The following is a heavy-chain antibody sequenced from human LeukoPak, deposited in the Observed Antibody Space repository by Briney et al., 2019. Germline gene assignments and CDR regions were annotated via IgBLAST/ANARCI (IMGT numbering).Heavy chain of an antibody. CDR3: ARGSTSDWPLDH. D-gene: IGHD6-19*01. Sequence: ASVKVSCKASGYTFTSYTIHWVRQAPGQRLEWMGWINAGNGNTKYSQKFQDRVTITRDTSASTVYMELSSLRSEDTAVYYCARGSTSDWPLDHWGQETLVTISS. CDR1: GYTFTSYT. J-gene: IGHJ4*02. CDR2: INAGNGNT. V-gene: IGHV1-3*01.